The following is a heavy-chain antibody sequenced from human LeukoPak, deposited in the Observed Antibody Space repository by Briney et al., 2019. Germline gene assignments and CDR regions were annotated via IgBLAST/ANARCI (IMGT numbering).Heavy chain of an antibody. CDR2: ISSTSSYI. CDR1: GFTFSSYS. V-gene: IGHV3-21*05. CDR3: ASEGVAAAGTIDY. J-gene: IGHJ4*02. D-gene: IGHD6-13*01. Sequence: GGSLRLSCAASGFTFSSYSMNWVRQAPGKGLEWVSYISSTSSYIHYADAVKGRFTISRDNAKKSLFLQMNSLRTEDTAVYYCASEGVAAAGTIDYRGQGTLVTVSS.